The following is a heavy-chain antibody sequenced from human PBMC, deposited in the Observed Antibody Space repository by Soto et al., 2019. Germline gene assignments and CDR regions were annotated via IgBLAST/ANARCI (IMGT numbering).Heavy chain of an antibody. CDR3: AKTLYSTSVYYFDY. CDR1: GFTFSSYA. D-gene: IGHD6-13*01. Sequence: EVPLLESGGGLVQPGGSLRLSCAASGFTFSSYAMSWVRQAPGKGLEWVSAISGSGGSTYYADSVKGRLTISRDNSKNTLYLQMNSLRAEDTAVYYCAKTLYSTSVYYFDYWGQGTLVTVSS. V-gene: IGHV3-23*01. J-gene: IGHJ4*02. CDR2: ISGSGGST.